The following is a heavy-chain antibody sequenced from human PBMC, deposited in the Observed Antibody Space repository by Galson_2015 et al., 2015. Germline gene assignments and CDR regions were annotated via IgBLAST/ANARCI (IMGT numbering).Heavy chain of an antibody. CDR1: GFSLSTSGMC. J-gene: IGHJ6*02. CDR3: ARTPGYSSGWEGLIMDV. CDR2: IDWDDDK. V-gene: IGHV2-70*01. Sequence: PALVKPTQPLTLTCTFSGFSLSTSGMCVSWIRQPPGKALEWLALIDWDDDKYYSTSLKTRLTISKDTSKNQVVLTMTNMDPVDTATYYCARTPGYSSGWEGLIMDVWGQGTTVTVSS. D-gene: IGHD6-19*01.